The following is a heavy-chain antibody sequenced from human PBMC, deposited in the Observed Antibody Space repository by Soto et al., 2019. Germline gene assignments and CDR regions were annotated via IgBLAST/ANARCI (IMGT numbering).Heavy chain of an antibody. Sequence: QVQLQESGPGLVKPSQTLSLTCTVSGGSISSGGYYWSWIRQHPGKGLEWIGYIYYSGSTYYNPSLKSRVTIXXDXSXXQFSLKLSSVTAADTAVYYCARDPGYFDWLFRFDPWGQGTLVTVSS. V-gene: IGHV4-31*03. CDR1: GGSISSGGYY. D-gene: IGHD3-9*01. CDR2: IYYSGST. CDR3: ARDPGYFDWLFRFDP. J-gene: IGHJ5*02.